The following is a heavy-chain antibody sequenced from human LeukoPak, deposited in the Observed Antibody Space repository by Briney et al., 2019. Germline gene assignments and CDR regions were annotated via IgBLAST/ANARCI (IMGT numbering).Heavy chain of an antibody. CDR3: AREYSSSSESDY. D-gene: IGHD6-6*01. V-gene: IGHV4-30-4*08. J-gene: IGHJ4*02. CDR2: IYYSGST. Sequence: SETLSLTCTVSGGSISSGDYYWSWIRQPPGKGLEWTGYIYYSGSTYHNPSLKSRVTISVDTSKNQFSLKLSSVTAADTAVYYCAREYSSSSESDYWGQGTLVTVSS. CDR1: GGSISSGDYY.